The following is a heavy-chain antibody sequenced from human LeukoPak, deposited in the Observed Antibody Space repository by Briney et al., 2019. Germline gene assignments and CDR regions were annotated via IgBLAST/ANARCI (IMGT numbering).Heavy chain of an antibody. J-gene: IGHJ6*02. V-gene: IGHV3-23*01. CDR2: ISGSGGST. CDR3: AKDGPPCCSGGSCYDDYYYGMDV. CDR1: GFTVSSIH. Sequence: GGSLRLSCAASGFTVSSIHMVWVRQAPGKGLEWVSAISGSGGSTYYADSVKGRFTISRDNSKNTLYLQMNSLRAEDTAVYYCAKDGPPCCSGGSCYDDYYYGMDVWGQGTTVTVSS. D-gene: IGHD2-15*01.